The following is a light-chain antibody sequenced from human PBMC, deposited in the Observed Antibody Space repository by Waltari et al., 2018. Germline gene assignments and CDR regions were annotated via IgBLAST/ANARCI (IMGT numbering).Light chain of an antibody. CDR3: CSYAGDVTYV. CDR1: SSDIGKFNH. Sequence: QSALTQPASVSGSPGQSITISCTGTSSDIGKFNHVSWYQQHPGKAPKLIIFEDDKRPFGVSSRFSAPKSGNTASLIIAGLQVDDEADYFCCSYAGDVTYVFGAGTKVTVL. J-gene: IGLJ1*01. CDR2: EDD. V-gene: IGLV2-23*01.